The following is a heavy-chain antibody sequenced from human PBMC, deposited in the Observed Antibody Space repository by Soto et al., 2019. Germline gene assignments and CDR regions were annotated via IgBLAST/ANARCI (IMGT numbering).Heavy chain of an antibody. D-gene: IGHD3-3*01. CDR3: TTGSVEGY. CDR1: GFSISSAW. V-gene: IGHV3-15*07. Sequence: EVQLVESGGGLVKPGGSLRLSCAASGFSISSAWMNWVRQAPGKGLEWVGRIKTKTQGETTDYPAPVKGRFTISRDDSKNTLYLQMNSLKMEDTAVYYCTTGSVEGYWGQGTLVTVPS. CDR2: IKTKTQGETT. J-gene: IGHJ4*02.